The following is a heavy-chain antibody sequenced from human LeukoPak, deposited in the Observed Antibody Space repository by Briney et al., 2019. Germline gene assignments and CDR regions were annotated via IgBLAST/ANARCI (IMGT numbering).Heavy chain of an antibody. V-gene: IGHV5-51*01. CDR2: IYPGESET. D-gene: IGHD4-17*01. CDR3: ARLYGDYALDY. Sequence: GESLKISCKGSGYTFTSYWINWVRQMPGKGLEWMGIIYPGESETRYSPSFQGQVTISADKSITTVYLQWSSLKASDTAMYYRARLYGDYALDYWGQGTLVTVSS. CDR1: GYTFTSYW. J-gene: IGHJ4*02.